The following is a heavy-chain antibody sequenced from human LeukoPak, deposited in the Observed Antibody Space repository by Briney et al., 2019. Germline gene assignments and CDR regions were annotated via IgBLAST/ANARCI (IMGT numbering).Heavy chain of an antibody. Sequence: ASVKVPCKASGGTFSSYAISWVRQAPGQGLEWMGGIIPIFGTANYAQKFQGRVTITADESTSTAYMELSSLRSEDTAVYYCARVVGMDYYYYYGMDVWGKGTTVTVSS. V-gene: IGHV1-69*13. CDR2: IIPIFGTA. CDR1: GGTFSSYA. D-gene: IGHD2-21*01. J-gene: IGHJ6*04. CDR3: ARVVGMDYYYYYGMDV.